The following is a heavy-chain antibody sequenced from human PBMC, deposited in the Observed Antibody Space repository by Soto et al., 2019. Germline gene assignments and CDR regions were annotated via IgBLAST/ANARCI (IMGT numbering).Heavy chain of an antibody. CDR3: ARVTAMADAFDI. CDR1: GFTFSSYW. V-gene: IGHV3-7*05. Sequence: GGCRGLSCASSGFTFSSYWMIWVRQAPGKGLEWVANIKQDGSEKYYVDSVKGRFTISRDNAKNSLYLQMNSLRAEDTAVYYCARVTAMADAFDIWGQGTMVTVSS. CDR2: IKQDGSEK. D-gene: IGHD5-18*01. J-gene: IGHJ3*02.